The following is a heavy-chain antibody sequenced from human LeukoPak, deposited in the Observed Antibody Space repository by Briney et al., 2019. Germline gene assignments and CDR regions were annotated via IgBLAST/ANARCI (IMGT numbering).Heavy chain of an antibody. Sequence: GGSLRLSCAASGFTFDDYAMHWVRQAPGKGLEWGSGISWNSGSIGYADSVKGRFTISRDNAKNSLYLQMNSLRAEDMALYYCAKDVAAAGTTGSFDYWGQGTLVTVSS. CDR2: ISWNSGSI. V-gene: IGHV3-9*03. CDR1: GFTFDDYA. CDR3: AKDVAAAGTTGSFDY. D-gene: IGHD6-13*01. J-gene: IGHJ4*02.